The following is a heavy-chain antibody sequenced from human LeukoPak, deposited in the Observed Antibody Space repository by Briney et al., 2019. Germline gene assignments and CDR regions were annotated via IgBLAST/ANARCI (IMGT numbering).Heavy chain of an antibody. Sequence: ASVKVSCKASGYTFTSFGITWVRQAPGQGLEWMGWISAYNGNTNYAQKLQGRVTMTTDTSTSTAYMELRSLRSDGTAVYYCARDGWGCSSTSCFPGWLDPWGQGTLVTVSS. D-gene: IGHD2-2*01. J-gene: IGHJ5*02. CDR2: ISAYNGNT. CDR1: GYTFTSFG. CDR3: ARDGWGCSSTSCFPGWLDP. V-gene: IGHV1-18*01.